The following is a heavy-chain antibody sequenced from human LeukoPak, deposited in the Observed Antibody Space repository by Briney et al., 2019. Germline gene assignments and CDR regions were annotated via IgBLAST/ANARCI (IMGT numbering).Heavy chain of an antibody. V-gene: IGHV1-69*13. CDR3: ARGLLSYGAPSHFDY. J-gene: IGHJ4*02. Sequence: ASVKVSCKASGGTFSSYAISWVRQAPGQGLEWMGGIIPIFGTANYAQKFQGRATITADESTSTAYMELSSLRSEDTAEYYCARGLLSYGAPSHFDYWGQGTLVTVSS. CDR1: GGTFSSYA. CDR2: IIPIFGTA. D-gene: IGHD4-17*01.